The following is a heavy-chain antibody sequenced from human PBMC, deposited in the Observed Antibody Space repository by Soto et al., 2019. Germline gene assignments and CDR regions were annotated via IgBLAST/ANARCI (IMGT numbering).Heavy chain of an antibody. D-gene: IGHD3-10*01. J-gene: IGHJ6*01. Sequence: EVQLVESGGGMVMPGGSLRLSCAASGFTFSDAWMTWIRQAPGKGLQCVGRIKRKIDGETTDYAAPVKGRFTILRDDSKNTLYFPNNSLKVGDTAMYFCVTDRGGGIGLLGQGTTVTVSS. V-gene: IGHV3-15*01. CDR1: GFTFSDAW. CDR3: VTDRGGGIGL. CDR2: IKRKIDGETT.